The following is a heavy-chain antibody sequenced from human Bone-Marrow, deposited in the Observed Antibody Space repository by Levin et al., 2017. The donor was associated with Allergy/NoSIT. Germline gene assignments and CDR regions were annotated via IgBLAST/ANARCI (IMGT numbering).Heavy chain of an antibody. CDR2: IWYDGSNE. D-gene: IGHD5-18*01. Sequence: PEASVKVSCGTSGFTFSNFGMHWVRQAPGKGLEWVAVIWYDGSNEYYADSVKGRFTISRDNSKNTLYLQMNSLRAEDTAVYYCARNLLWIQHVYYYHLIDVWGRGTTVTVSS. CDR1: GFTFSNFG. J-gene: IGHJ6*02. CDR3: ARNLLWIQHVYYYHLIDV. V-gene: IGHV3-33*01.